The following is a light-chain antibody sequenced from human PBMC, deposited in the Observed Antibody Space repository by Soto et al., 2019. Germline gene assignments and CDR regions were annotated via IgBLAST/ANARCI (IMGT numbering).Light chain of an antibody. CDR3: QQYYSTPQT. V-gene: IGKV4-1*01. CDR2: WAS. J-gene: IGKJ1*01. CDR1: QSILSNSNNKNY. Sequence: DIVMTQSPDSLAVSLGERATINCKSSQSILSNSNNKNYLAWYRQKPGQPPKLLIYWASARESGVPDRFSGSGSGADFTLTISRLQAEDVAVYYCQQYYSTPQTFGQGTKVDI.